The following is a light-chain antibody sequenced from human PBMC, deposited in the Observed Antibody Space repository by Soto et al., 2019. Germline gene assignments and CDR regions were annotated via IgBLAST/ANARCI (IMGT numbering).Light chain of an antibody. V-gene: IGKV3-20*01. CDR1: QSVSTNS. J-gene: IGKJ1*01. CDR2: GAS. CDR3: QQYGSSPPT. Sequence: IVLTQSPGTLSLSPGARATLSCRASQSVSTNSLAWYQQRPGQAPRLLIYGASSRAPGIPDRFSGGGSGTDFTLTITRLEPEDFAVYHCQQYGSSPPTFGQGTKVDIK.